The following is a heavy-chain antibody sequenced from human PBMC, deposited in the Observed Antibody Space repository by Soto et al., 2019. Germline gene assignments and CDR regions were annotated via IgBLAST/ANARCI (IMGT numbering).Heavy chain of an antibody. V-gene: IGHV1-3*01. J-gene: IGHJ4*02. D-gene: IGHD6-19*01. CDR3: ASGPAVAGTFHY. CDR2: INAGNGNT. CDR1: GYTFTSYA. Sequence: ASVKVSCKASGYTFTSYAMHWVRQAPGQRLEWMGWINAGNGNTKYSQKFQGRVTITRDTSASTAYMELSSLRSEDTAVYYCASGPAVAGTFHYWGQGYLVTGSS.